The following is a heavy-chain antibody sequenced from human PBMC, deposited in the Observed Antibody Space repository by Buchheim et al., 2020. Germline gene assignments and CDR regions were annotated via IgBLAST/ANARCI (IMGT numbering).Heavy chain of an antibody. D-gene: IGHD1-7*01. CDR1: GFTFSSYW. J-gene: IGHJ6*02. CDR3: ARDQQLELRFSVYGMDV. Sequence: EVQLVESGGGLVQPGGSLRLSCAASGFTFSSYWMHWVRQAPGKGLVWVSRINSDGSSTSYADSVKGRFTISRDNAKNTLYLQINSLRAEDTAVYYCARDQQLELRFSVYGMDVWGQGTT. CDR2: INSDGSST. V-gene: IGHV3-74*01.